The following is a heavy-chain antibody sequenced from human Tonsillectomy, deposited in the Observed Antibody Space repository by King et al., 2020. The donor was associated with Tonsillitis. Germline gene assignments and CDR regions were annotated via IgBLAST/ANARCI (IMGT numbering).Heavy chain of an antibody. CDR3: TTAHYYDSSGYYYLPFDY. CDR1: GFTFSNAW. Sequence: VQLVESGGGLVKPGGSLRLSCAASGFTFSNAWMSWARQAPGKGLEWVGRIKSKTDGGTTDYAAPVKGRFTISRDDSKNTLYLQMNSLKTEDTAVYYCTTAHYYDSSGYYYLPFDYWGQGTLVTVSS. D-gene: IGHD3-22*01. CDR2: IKSKTDGGTT. V-gene: IGHV3-15*01. J-gene: IGHJ4*02.